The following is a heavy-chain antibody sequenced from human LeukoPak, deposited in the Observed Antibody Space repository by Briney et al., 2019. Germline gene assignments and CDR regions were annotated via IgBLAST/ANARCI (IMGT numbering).Heavy chain of an antibody. CDR1: EFTFSSYA. CDR2: ISGSGGST. V-gene: IGHV3-23*01. Sequence: GESLKISCAASEFTFSSYAMNWVRQAPGKGLEWVSAISGSGGSTFYADSVKGRFTISRDNSRNVVYLQMNSLRAEDTAVYYCAKDFTMVRGVTFGWWGQGTLVTVSS. J-gene: IGHJ4*02. CDR3: AKDFTMVRGVTFGW. D-gene: IGHD3-10*01.